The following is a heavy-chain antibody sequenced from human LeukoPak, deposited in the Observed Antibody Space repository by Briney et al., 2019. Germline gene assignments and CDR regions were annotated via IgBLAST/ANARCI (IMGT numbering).Heavy chain of an antibody. CDR1: GYPFTGYY. CDR2: INPTGDST. CDR3: AREASGGYFDY. D-gene: IGHD4-23*01. V-gene: IGHV1-46*01. Sequence: AASVKVSCKSSGYPFTGYYMHRVRQAPGQGLEWVGLINPTGDSTNYAQNFRGRVTMTRDTSTSTVYMDLSSLRSEDTAVYYCAREASGGYFDYWGQGTLVTVSS. J-gene: IGHJ4*02.